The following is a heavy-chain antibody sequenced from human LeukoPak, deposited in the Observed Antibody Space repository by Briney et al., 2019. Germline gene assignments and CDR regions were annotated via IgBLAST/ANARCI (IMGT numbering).Heavy chain of an antibody. CDR2: ISSSGFI. D-gene: IGHD3-22*01. CDR3: ATDVYYDSSGYYFDY. Sequence: GGSLRLSCAASGFAFSTYTMNWVRQAPGKGLEWVSSISSSGFIYYADSVKGQFTISRDNANNSLYLQMNSLRAEDTAVYYCATDVYYDSSGYYFDYWGQGTLVTVSS. J-gene: IGHJ4*02. V-gene: IGHV3-21*01. CDR1: GFAFSTYT.